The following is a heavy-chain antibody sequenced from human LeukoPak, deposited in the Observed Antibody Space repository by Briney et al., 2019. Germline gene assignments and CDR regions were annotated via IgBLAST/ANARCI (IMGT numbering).Heavy chain of an antibody. CDR3: ARVATTTNPPQRPFDY. V-gene: IGHV4-38-2*01. Sequence: SETLSLACAVSGYSISSGYYWGWIRQPPGKGLEWIGSIYYSGSTYYNPSLKSRVTISVDTSKNQFSLKLSSVTAADTAVYYCARVATTTNPPQRPFDYWGQGTLVTVSS. CDR1: GYSISSGYY. D-gene: IGHD5-12*01. J-gene: IGHJ4*02. CDR2: IYYSGST.